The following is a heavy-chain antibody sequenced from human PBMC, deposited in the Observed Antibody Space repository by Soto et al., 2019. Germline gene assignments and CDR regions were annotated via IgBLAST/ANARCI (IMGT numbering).Heavy chain of an antibody. D-gene: IGHD5-12*01. Sequence: EVQLLESGGGLVQPGGSLRLSCAASGFTFSSYAMSWVRQAPGKGLEWVSAISGSGGSTYYADSVKGRFTISRDNSKNTLYLQMNSLRAEDTAVYYCAKDSPDLVVYYYFGMDVWGQGTTVTVSS. J-gene: IGHJ6*02. V-gene: IGHV3-23*01. CDR3: AKDSPDLVVYYYFGMDV. CDR1: GFTFSSYA. CDR2: ISGSGGST.